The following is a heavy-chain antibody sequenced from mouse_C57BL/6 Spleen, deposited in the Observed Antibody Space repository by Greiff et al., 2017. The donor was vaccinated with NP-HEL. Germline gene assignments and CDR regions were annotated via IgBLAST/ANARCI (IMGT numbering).Heavy chain of an antibody. J-gene: IGHJ4*01. CDR1: GFSLTSYG. CDR3: ATHYDYDDTDAMDY. CDR2: IWRGGST. V-gene: IGHV2-5*01. D-gene: IGHD2-4*01. Sequence: VQVVESGPGLVQPSQSLSITCTVSGFSLTSYGVHWVRQSPGKGLEWLGVIWRGGSTDYNAAFMSRLSITKDNSKSQVFFKMNSLQADDTAIYYRATHYDYDDTDAMDYWGQGTSVTVSS.